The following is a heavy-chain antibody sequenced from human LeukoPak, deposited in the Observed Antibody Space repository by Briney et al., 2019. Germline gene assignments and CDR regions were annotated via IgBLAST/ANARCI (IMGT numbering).Heavy chain of an antibody. CDR1: GFTVSSNY. J-gene: IGHJ4*02. D-gene: IGHD6-13*01. V-gene: IGHV3-20*04. CDR3: ARDYSSTYYRGFDY. CDR2: VNWDST. Sequence: GGSLRLSCAASGFTVSSNYMSWVRQPPGKGLEWVSGVNWDSTGYADSVKGRFTISRDNAKNSLYLQMNSLRAEDTALYYCARDYSSTYYRGFDYWGQGILVIVSS.